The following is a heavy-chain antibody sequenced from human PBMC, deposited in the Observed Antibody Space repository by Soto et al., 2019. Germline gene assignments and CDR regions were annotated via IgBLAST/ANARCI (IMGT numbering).Heavy chain of an antibody. J-gene: IGHJ2*01. V-gene: IGHV3-74*01. Sequence: EVQLVESGGGLVQPGGSLRLSCAASGFTFSSYWMHWVRQAPGKGLVWVSRINSDGSSTSYADSVKGRFTISRDNAKNTPYLQMNSLRAEDTAVYYCARDPGAYCGGDCYSGGNWYFDLWGRGTLVTVSS. D-gene: IGHD2-21*02. CDR3: ARDPGAYCGGDCYSGGNWYFDL. CDR2: INSDGSST. CDR1: GFTFSSYW.